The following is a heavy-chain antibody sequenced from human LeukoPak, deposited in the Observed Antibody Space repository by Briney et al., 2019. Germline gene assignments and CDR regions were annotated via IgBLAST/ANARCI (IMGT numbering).Heavy chain of an antibody. D-gene: IGHD3-3*01. CDR2: IFHSGTT. CDR1: GDSISSYY. V-gene: IGHV4-59*08. Sequence: SETLSPTCTVSGDSISSYYWTWIRQPPGKGLEWIGYIFHSGTTSYNPSLKSRVTISIDTSNNQFSLKLNSVTAADTAVYYCARHGAVAISYSFDIWGQGTMVTVSS. J-gene: IGHJ3*02. CDR3: ARHGAVAISYSFDI.